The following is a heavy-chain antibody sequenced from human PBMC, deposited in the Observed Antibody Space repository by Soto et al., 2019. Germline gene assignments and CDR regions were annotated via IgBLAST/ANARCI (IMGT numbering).Heavy chain of an antibody. Sequence: PGGSLRLSCAASAFTFSSYAMAWVRQAPGKGLEWVSSIAGSGGDISYADSVKGRFTISRDNSKNTLYLQMDSLRAEDTAIYYCARDGLSWFGNEPPRGFDLWGRGTMVTVSS. CDR1: AFTFSSYA. CDR3: ARDGLSWFGNEPPRGFDL. J-gene: IGHJ4*03. CDR2: IAGSGGDI. D-gene: IGHD3-10*01. V-gene: IGHV3-23*01.